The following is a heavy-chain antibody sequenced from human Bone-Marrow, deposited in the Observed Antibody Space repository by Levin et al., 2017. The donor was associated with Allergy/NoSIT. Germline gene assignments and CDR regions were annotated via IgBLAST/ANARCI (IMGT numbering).Heavy chain of an antibody. V-gene: IGHV5-51*01. CDR3: ARNRTSIALVPAARGGDAFDV. J-gene: IGHJ3*01. Sequence: GESLKISCKGSGYSFSNYWIAWVRQMPGRGLEWMGIIYPGDSDIRYNPSFQGQVTLSADKSIEAAYLQWSSLKASDTARYYWARNRTSIALVPAARGGDAFDVWGQGTMVIVSS. CDR2: IYPGDSDI. CDR1: GYSFSNYW. D-gene: IGHD2-2*01.